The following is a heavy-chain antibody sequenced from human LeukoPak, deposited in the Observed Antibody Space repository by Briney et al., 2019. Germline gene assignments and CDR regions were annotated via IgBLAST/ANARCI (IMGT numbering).Heavy chain of an antibody. CDR2: IHYDSTTE. CDR1: GFAFSSYG. Sequence: AGGSLRLSCAASGFAFSSYGMHWVRQAPGKGLEWVAYIHYDSTTEDYADSVKGRFTISRDNSKNTLYLQMNSLRAEDTAVYYCARAAYSSTWYSRYFDLWGRGTLVTVSS. V-gene: IGHV3-30*02. CDR3: ARAAYSSTWYSRYFDL. D-gene: IGHD6-13*01. J-gene: IGHJ2*01.